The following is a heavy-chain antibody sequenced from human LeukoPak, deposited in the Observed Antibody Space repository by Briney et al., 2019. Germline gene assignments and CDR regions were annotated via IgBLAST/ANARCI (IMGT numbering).Heavy chain of an antibody. CDR2: IKAKTDGGTT. CDR1: GFTFSDTW. Sequence: GGSLRLSCAASGFTFSDTWMNWVRQAPGKGLEWVGRIKAKTDGGTTEYAAPVKGRFTISRDDSKDTLYLQMNSLKTEDAAVYYCTTAPRYWGQGTLVSVSS. V-gene: IGHV3-15*01. J-gene: IGHJ4*02. CDR3: TTAPRY.